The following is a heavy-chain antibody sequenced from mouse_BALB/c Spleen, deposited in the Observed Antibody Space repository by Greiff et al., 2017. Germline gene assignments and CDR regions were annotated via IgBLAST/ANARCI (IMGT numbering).Heavy chain of an antibody. CDR1: GFTFSSYA. Sequence: EVKLMESGGGLVKPGGSLKLSCAASGFTFSSYAMSWVRQTPEKRLEWVASISSGGSTYYPDSVKGRFTISRDNARNILYLQMSSLRSEDTAMYYCARSYYGSRYYFDYWGQGTTLTVSS. J-gene: IGHJ2*01. V-gene: IGHV5-6-5*01. D-gene: IGHD1-1*01. CDR2: ISSGGST. CDR3: ARSYYGSRYYFDY.